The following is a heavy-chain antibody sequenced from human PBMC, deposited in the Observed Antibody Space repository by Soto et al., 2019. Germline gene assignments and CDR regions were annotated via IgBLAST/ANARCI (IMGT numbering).Heavy chain of an antibody. D-gene: IGHD3-10*01. Sequence: QITLKESGPTLVQPTQTLTLTCSFSGFSLITTGAGVGWIRQPPGKAPEWLALIYWDGGKRYSPALKSRLTITKDSSKNQVVLTMTNMDPVDTATYYCARRQSIMIRGANAFDIWGQGTFLSVSS. J-gene: IGHJ3*02. CDR3: ARRQSIMIRGANAFDI. CDR1: GFSLITTGAG. CDR2: IYWDGGK. V-gene: IGHV2-5*02.